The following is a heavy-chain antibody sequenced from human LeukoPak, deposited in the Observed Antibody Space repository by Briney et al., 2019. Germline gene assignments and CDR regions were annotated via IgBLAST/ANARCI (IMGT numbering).Heavy chain of an antibody. CDR3: AKGSSDYYDSSGYYLNAFDI. J-gene: IGHJ3*02. CDR2: ISYDGSNK. D-gene: IGHD3-22*01. CDR1: GFTFSSYG. Sequence: PGRSLRLSCAASGFTFSSYGMHWARQAPGKGLEWVAVISYDGSNKYYADSVKGRFTISRDNSKNTLYLQMNSLRAEDTAVYYCAKGSSDYYDSSGYYLNAFDIWGQGTMVTVSS. V-gene: IGHV3-30*18.